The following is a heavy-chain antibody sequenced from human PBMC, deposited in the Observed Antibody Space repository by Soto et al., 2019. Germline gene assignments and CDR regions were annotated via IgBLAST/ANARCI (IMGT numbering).Heavy chain of an antibody. D-gene: IGHD2-15*01. J-gene: IGHJ6*02. CDR2: ISAYNGNT. Sequence: VSVKVSCKASGYTCTSYGISWVRQAPGQGLEWMGWISAYNGNTNYAQKLQGRVTMTTDTSTSTAYMELRSLRSDDTAVYYCARDRDCSGGSCYLRKSYYYYYGMDVWGQGTTVTVSS. V-gene: IGHV1-18*04. CDR3: ARDRDCSGGSCYLRKSYYYYYGMDV. CDR1: GYTCTSYG.